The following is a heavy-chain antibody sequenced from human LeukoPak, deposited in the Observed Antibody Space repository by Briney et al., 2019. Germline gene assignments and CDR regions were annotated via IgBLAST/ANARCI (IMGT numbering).Heavy chain of an antibody. J-gene: IGHJ2*01. D-gene: IGHD4-23*01. CDR3: AKKSPQETTVGPYWYLGL. V-gene: IGHV4-39*07. Sequence: SETLSLTCTVSGGSVGSGTYYWSWIRQSPGKGLEWIGNVYYSGSAYYNPSLKSRVTMSVDTSKNQFSLKLSSVTAADTAVYYCAKKSPQETTVGPYWYLGLWGRGTLVTVSS. CDR2: VYYSGSA. CDR1: GGSVGSGTYY.